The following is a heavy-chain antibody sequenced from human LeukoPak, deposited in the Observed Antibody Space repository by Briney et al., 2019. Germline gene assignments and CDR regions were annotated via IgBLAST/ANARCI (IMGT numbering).Heavy chain of an antibody. CDR2: IIPIFGIA. CDR1: GGTFSSYA. D-gene: IGHD2-2*01. V-gene: IGHV1-69*04. J-gene: IGHJ6*02. Sequence: SVKVSCKASGGTFSSYAISWVRQAPGQGLEWMRRIIPIFGIANYAQKFQGRVTITADKSTSTAYMELSSLRSEDTAVYYCAKGYCSSTSCCADGMDVWGQGTTVTVSS. CDR3: AKGYCSSTSCCADGMDV.